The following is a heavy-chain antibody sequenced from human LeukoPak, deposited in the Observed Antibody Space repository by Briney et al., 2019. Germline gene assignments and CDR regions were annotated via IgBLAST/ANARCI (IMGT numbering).Heavy chain of an antibody. CDR2: IYTSGST. CDR3: ARDYGDGAVGPDGYNCCWFDP. V-gene: IGHV4-4*07. Sequence: SETLSLTCTVSGGSISSYYWSWIRQPAGKGLEWIGRIYTSGSTNYNPSLKSRVTISVDKSKNQFSLKLSSVTAADTAVYCCARDYGDGAVGPDGYNCCWFDPWGQGTLVTVSS. CDR1: GGSISSYY. D-gene: IGHD5-24*01. J-gene: IGHJ5*02.